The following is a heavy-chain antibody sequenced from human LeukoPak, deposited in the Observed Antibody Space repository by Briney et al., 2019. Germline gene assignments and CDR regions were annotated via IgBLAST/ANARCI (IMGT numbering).Heavy chain of an antibody. D-gene: IGHD3-16*02. V-gene: IGHV4-34*01. CDR2: INHSGST. CDR3: ARARPRLPITFGGVIGY. CDR1: GGSFSGYY. J-gene: IGHJ4*02. Sequence: PSETLSLTCAVYGGSFSGYYWSWIRQPPGKGLEWIGEINHSGSTNYNPSLKSRVTISVDTSKNQFSLKLSSVTAADTAVYYCARARPRLPITFGGVIGYWGQGTLVTVSS.